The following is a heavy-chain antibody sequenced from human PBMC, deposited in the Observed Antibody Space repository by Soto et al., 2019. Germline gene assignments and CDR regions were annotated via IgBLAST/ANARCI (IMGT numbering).Heavy chain of an antibody. J-gene: IGHJ4*02. CDR2: VGGSDT. D-gene: IGHD4-17*01. Sequence: GGSLRLSCAASGFTFSSYAMSWVRRTPEKGLEWVSSVGGSDTYYADSVKGRFTISRDNSKSTLFLQMNSLRAEDTAVYYCAKFIRDGLRTFDYWGQGTLVTVSS. CDR3: AKFIRDGLRTFDY. V-gene: IGHV3-23*01. CDR1: GFTFSSYA.